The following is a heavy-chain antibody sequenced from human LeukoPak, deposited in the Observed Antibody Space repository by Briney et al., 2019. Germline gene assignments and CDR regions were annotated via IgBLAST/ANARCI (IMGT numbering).Heavy chain of an antibody. J-gene: IGHJ6*03. CDR2: IKTKRYDGAT. CDR1: GFTFSSYW. D-gene: IGHD6-19*01. Sequence: GGSLRLSCAASGFTFSSYWMTWVRQAPGKGLEWVGFIKTKRYDGATEYAASVKGRFTLSRDDPNSIAYLEMNSLKTEDTAVYYCTTVVSGWYVYYYYYYMDVWGKGTTVTVSS. CDR3: TTVVSGWYVYYYYYYMDV. V-gene: IGHV3-49*04.